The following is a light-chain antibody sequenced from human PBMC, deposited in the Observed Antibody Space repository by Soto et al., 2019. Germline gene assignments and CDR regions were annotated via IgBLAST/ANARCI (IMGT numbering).Light chain of an antibody. V-gene: IGKV3-15*01. Sequence: EVVMTQSPATLAVSPGERATLSCRASQSVSNSLAWYQQKPGQVPRLLIYGASTRAAGIPARFSGSGSGTEFTLTLSSLQSEDFGVYYCQQYDNWPPWTFGQGTKVEIK. J-gene: IGKJ1*01. CDR3: QQYDNWPPWT. CDR2: GAS. CDR1: QSVSNS.